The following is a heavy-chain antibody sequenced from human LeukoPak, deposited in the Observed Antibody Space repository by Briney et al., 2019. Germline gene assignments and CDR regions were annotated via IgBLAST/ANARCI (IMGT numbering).Heavy chain of an antibody. D-gene: IGHD6-13*01. CDR2: ISGSGSYT. J-gene: IGHJ6*04. CDR1: GFTFSDYY. Sequence: GGSLRLSCAASGFTFSDYYMTWIRQAPGKGLEWVSYISGSGSYTNYADSVKGRFTISRDNAKNSLFLQMNSLRAEDTAVYYCARGLLAMGSSWRPLSYGMDVWGKGTTVTVSS. CDR3: ARGLLAMGSSWRPLSYGMDV. V-gene: IGHV3-11*05.